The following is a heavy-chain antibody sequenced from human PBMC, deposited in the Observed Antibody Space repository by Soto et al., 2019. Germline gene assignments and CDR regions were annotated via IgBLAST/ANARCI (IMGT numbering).Heavy chain of an antibody. Sequence: ASVKVSCKVSGYTLTELSMHWVRQAPGKGLEWMGGFDPEDGETIYAQKFQGRVTMTEDTSTDTAYMELSSLRSEDTAVYYCARYPGVSSSSGSYYYYYYMDVWGKGTTVTVSS. CDR2: FDPEDGET. V-gene: IGHV1-24*01. D-gene: IGHD6-6*01. CDR3: ARYPGVSSSSGSYYYYYYMDV. J-gene: IGHJ6*03. CDR1: GYTLTELS.